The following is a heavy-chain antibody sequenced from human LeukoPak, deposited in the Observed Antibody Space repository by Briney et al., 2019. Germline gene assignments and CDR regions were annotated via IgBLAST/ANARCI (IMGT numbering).Heavy chain of an antibody. D-gene: IGHD3-3*01. V-gene: IGHV1-2*02. J-gene: IGHJ3*02. CDR2: INPNSGGT. Sequence: ASVKVSCKASGYTFSDYYIHWVRQAPGQGLEWMGWINPNSGGTNYPQKFQGRVTMTRDTSISTAYMELSSLRSDDTALYYCARLTYYDFWSGYNYAFDIWGQGTMVTVSS. CDR1: GYTFSDYY. CDR3: ARLTYYDFWSGYNYAFDI.